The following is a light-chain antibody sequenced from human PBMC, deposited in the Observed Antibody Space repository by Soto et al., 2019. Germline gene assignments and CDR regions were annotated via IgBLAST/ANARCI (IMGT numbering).Light chain of an antibody. CDR2: DAS. V-gene: IGKV1-5*01. Sequence: DIQMTQSPSTLSASVGDRVTITCRASQSISSWLAWYQQKPGKAPKLLIYDASSLESGVSSRFSGIGSGTEFTLTISSLQPDDFATYYCQQYNSYSLTFGQGTKVDIK. CDR3: QQYNSYSLT. J-gene: IGKJ1*01. CDR1: QSISSW.